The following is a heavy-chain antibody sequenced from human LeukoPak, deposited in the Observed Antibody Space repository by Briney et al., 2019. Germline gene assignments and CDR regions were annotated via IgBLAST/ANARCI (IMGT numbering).Heavy chain of an antibody. CDR1: GGSISSSSYY. Sequence: PSETLSLTCTVSGGSISSSSYYWGWIRQPPGKGLEWIGSIYYSGSTYYNPSLKSRVTISVDTSKNQFSLKLSSVTAADTAVYYCARVCYGGPRGYYYYMDVWGKGTTVTVSS. V-gene: IGHV4-39*07. CDR2: IYYSGST. J-gene: IGHJ6*03. D-gene: IGHD2-15*01. CDR3: ARVCYGGPRGYYYYMDV.